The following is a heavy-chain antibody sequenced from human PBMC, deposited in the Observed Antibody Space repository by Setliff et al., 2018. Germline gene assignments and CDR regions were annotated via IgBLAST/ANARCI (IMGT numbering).Heavy chain of an antibody. CDR1: GGSISPYF. V-gene: IGHV4-59*01. D-gene: IGHD5-12*01. J-gene: IGHJ3*02. CDR2: IYHNGNT. CDR3: VRDIYFYGGYATGLGAFDI. Sequence: SETLSLTCTVSGGSISPYFWSWIRQPPGKGLEWIGYIYHNGNTNFNPSLKSRVTMSVDTSKNQFALNLRSVTAADTAVYYCVRDIYFYGGYATGLGAFDIWGQGTLVTVSS.